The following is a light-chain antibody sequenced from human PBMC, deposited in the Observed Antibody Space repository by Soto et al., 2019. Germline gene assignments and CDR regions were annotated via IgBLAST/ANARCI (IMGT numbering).Light chain of an antibody. Sequence: DIQMTQSPSSLSASVGDRVTITCQASQDIRKFLNWYQQKPGKAPKLLINDASNLETVVPSRFSGSGSGTDFTFTINSLQPEDIATYYCQHYDNLVTFGPGTKVDIK. CDR3: QHYDNLVT. V-gene: IGKV1-33*01. CDR1: QDIRKF. J-gene: IGKJ3*01. CDR2: DAS.